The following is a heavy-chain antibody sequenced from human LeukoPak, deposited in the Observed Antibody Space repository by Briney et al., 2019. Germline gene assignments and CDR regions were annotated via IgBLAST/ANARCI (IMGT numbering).Heavy chain of an antibody. CDR3: ARGADYGDYSGYFDY. J-gene: IGHJ4*02. V-gene: IGHV4-59*01. D-gene: IGHD4-17*01. CDR2: IYYSGST. Sequence: TSETLSPTCTVSGGSISSYYWSWIRQPLGKGLEWIGYIYYSGSTNYNPSLKSRVTISVDTSKNQFSLKLSSVTAADTAVYYCARGADYGDYSGYFDYWGQGTLVTVSS. CDR1: GGSISSYY.